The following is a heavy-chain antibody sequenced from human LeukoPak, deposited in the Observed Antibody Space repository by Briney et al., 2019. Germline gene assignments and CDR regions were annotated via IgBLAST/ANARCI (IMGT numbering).Heavy chain of an antibody. CDR1: GFSISSGYY. CDR2: IYYSGST. Sequence: SETLSLTCTVSGFSISSGYYWSWIRQPPGKGLEWIGYIYYSGSTNYNPSLKSRVTISVDTSKNQFSLKLSSVTAADTAVYYCARGGLLSAFDYWGQGTLVTVSS. J-gene: IGHJ4*02. D-gene: IGHD1-26*01. CDR3: ARGGLLSAFDY. V-gene: IGHV4-61*01.